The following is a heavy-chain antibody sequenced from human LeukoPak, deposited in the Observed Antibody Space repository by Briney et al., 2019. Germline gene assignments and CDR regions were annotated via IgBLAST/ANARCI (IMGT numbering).Heavy chain of an antibody. D-gene: IGHD1-26*01. CDR3: ARDMGGIVGATTAFDF. CDR1: GFTFSSYW. V-gene: IGHV3-7*01. CDR2: INHNGNVN. J-gene: IGHJ3*01. Sequence: GGSLRLSCAASGFTFSSYWMNWARQAPGKGLEWVASINHNGNVNYYVDSVKGRFTISRDNAKNSLYLQMNSLRAEDTAVYYCARDMGGIVGATTAFDFWGQGTMVTVS.